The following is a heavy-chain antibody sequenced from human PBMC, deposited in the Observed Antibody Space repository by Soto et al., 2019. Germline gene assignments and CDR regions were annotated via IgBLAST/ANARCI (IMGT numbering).Heavy chain of an antibody. J-gene: IGHJ6*02. CDR3: ARDQGGESRKGSGMDA. CDR2: IYYSGET. CDR1: GDSISRYY. V-gene: IGHV4-59*01. Sequence: QVQLQESGPGLVKPSETLSLTCTVSGDSISRYYWSWIRLSPVNGLEWIDDIYYSGETNYNPSFKVRVTISVDRTKNQVSLKLSSVTAADTAVYYCARDQGGESRKGSGMDAWGQGTTVTVSS. D-gene: IGHD3-10*01.